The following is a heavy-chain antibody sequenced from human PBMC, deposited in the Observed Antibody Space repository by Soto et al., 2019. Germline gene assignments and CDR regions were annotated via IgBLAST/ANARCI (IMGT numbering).Heavy chain of an antibody. D-gene: IGHD2-15*01. V-gene: IGHV1-8*01. J-gene: IGHJ6*02. CDR3: ARVKWVYCSGGSSYSVYYGMDV. CDR1: GYTFTSYD. CDR2: MNPNSGNT. Sequence: QVQLVQSGAEVKKPGASVKVSCKASGYTFTSYDINWVRQATGQGLEWMGWMNPNSGNTGYAQKFQGRVTMTRNTSISTAYMELSSLRSEDTAVYYCARVKWVYCSGGSSYSVYYGMDVWGQGTTVTVSS.